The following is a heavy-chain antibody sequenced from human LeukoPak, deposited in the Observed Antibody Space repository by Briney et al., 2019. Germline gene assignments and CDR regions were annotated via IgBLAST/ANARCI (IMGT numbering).Heavy chain of an antibody. CDR2: ISPSGSP. Sequence: SETLSLTCAVTGASIGVSDWWTWVRQPPGKGLEWIGEISPSGSPNYSPSLKSRVTISIDKSENQLSLKLTSVTAADTAMYYCAQIWGSWGQGTLVTVSS. V-gene: IGHV4-4*02. CDR1: GASIGVSDW. J-gene: IGHJ5*02. D-gene: IGHD3-16*01. CDR3: AQIWGS.